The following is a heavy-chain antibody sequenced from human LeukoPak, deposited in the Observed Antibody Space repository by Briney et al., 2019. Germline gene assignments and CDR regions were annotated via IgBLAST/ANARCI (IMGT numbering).Heavy chain of an antibody. D-gene: IGHD3-10*01. V-gene: IGHV3-23*01. Sequence: GGSLRLSCAASGFTFSNHAMNWVRQAPGKGLEWVSGVSGTGVKTYYADSVKSRFTISRDNSKTTLYRKINSLRADETAVYYCAKAGGSGSYFYYYIDVWGKGTTVTVSS. J-gene: IGHJ6*03. CDR1: GFTFSNHA. CDR2: VSGTGVKT. CDR3: AKAGGSGSYFYYYIDV.